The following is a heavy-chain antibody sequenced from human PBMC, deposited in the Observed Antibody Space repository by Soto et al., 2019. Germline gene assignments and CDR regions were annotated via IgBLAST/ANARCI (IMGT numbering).Heavy chain of an antibody. J-gene: IGHJ6*02. Sequence: QGQLVESGGGVVQPGRSLRLSCAASGFTFSSYGMHWVRQAPGKGLEWVAVISYDGSNKYYADSVKGRFTISRDKSKNTLYLQMNSLRAEDTAVYYCAKDRMASGWQTYYYYYGMDVWGQGTTVTVSS. CDR2: ISYDGSNK. D-gene: IGHD6-19*01. CDR1: GFTFSSYG. V-gene: IGHV3-30*18. CDR3: AKDRMASGWQTYYYYYGMDV.